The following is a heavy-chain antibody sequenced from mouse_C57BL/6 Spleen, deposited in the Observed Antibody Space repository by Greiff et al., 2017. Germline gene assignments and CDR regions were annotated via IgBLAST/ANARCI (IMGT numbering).Heavy chain of an antibody. Sequence: VQLQQPGAELVMPGASVKLSCKASGYTFTSYWMHWVKQRPGQGLEWIGEIDPSDSYTNYNQKFKGKSTLTVDKSSSTAYMQLSSLTSEDSAVYYCARYYYGSSYVDYWGQGTTLTVSS. J-gene: IGHJ2*01. CDR2: IDPSDSYT. D-gene: IGHD1-1*01. CDR1: GYTFTSYW. CDR3: ARYYYGSSYVDY. V-gene: IGHV1-69*01.